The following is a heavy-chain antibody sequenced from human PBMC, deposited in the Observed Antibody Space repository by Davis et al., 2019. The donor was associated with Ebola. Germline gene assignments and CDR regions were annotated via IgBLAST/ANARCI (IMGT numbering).Heavy chain of an antibody. V-gene: IGHV3-33*01. CDR3: ARGGVVAPTSLMYYYYGMDV. J-gene: IGHJ6*04. D-gene: IGHD2-15*01. CDR1: GFTFSSYG. Sequence: GGSLRLSCAASGFTFSSYGMHWVRQAPGKGLEWVAVIWYDGSNKYYADSVKGRFTISRDNSKNTLYLQMNSLRAEDTAVYYYARGGVVAPTSLMYYYYGMDVWGKGTTVTVSS. CDR2: IWYDGSNK.